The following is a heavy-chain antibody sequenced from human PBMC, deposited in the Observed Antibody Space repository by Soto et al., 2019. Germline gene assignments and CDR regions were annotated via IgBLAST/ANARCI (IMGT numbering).Heavy chain of an antibody. Sequence: EVQLVESGGGLVQPGGSLRLSCAASGFTFSSCRMNWVRQAPGKGLEWVSYINSGSSTIYYADSVKGRFTISRDNAKNSLSLRMNRLREEDTAVYYCARDQITLVRGVHAFVLWGRGTLVTVSS. CDR3: ARDQITLVRGVHAFVL. CDR2: INSGSSTI. V-gene: IGHV3-48*02. CDR1: GFTFSSCR. J-gene: IGHJ2*01. D-gene: IGHD3-10*01.